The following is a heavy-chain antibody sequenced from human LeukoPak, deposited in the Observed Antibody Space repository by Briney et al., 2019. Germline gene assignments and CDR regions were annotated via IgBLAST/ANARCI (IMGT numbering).Heavy chain of an antibody. CDR2: IKSKTDGGTT. J-gene: IGHJ4*02. CDR1: AFTFSNAW. Sequence: PGQSRTPARAPSAFTFSNAWTSWDRQPAGGGMEWVGRIKSKTDGGTTDHAAPEKGRFTISRDDSNNTLYLQMNSLKTEDTAVYYCTTGLTTVTTLDYWGQGTLVTVSS. D-gene: IGHD4-17*01. V-gene: IGHV3-15*01. CDR3: TTGLTTVTTLDY.